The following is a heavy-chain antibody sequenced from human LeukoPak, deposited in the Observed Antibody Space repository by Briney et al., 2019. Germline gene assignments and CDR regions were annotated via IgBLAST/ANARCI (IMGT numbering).Heavy chain of an antibody. V-gene: IGHV3-74*01. J-gene: IGHJ5*02. CDR2: INSDARST. CDR1: GFTFSDYY. D-gene: IGHD6-19*01. Sequence: GGSLRLSCAASGFTFSDYYMSWIRQAPGKGLVWVSRINSDARSTSYADSVKGRFTISRDNAKNTLYLQMNSLRAEDTAVYYCARGADTGYSSDSWGQGTLVTVSS. CDR3: ARGADTGYSSDS.